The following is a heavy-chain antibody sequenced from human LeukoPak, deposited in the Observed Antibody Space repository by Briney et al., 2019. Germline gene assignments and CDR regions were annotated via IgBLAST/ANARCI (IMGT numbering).Heavy chain of an antibody. CDR2: IWYDGSNK. D-gene: IGHD4-17*01. CDR3: ARDKLPAVTSGLDY. Sequence: RSLRLSCAASGFTFSSYGMHWVRQAPGKGLEWVAVIWYDGSNKYYADSVKGRFTISRDNSKNTLYLQMNSLRAEDTAVYYCARDKLPAVTSGLDYWGQGTLVTVSS. V-gene: IGHV3-33*01. J-gene: IGHJ4*02. CDR1: GFTFSSYG.